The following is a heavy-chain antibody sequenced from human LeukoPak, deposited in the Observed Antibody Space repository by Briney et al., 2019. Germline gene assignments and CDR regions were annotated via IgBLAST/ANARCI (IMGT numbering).Heavy chain of an antibody. CDR1: GFNFDDFA. CDR2: VNWNSVNI. J-gene: IGHJ4*02. Sequence: PGGSLRLSCEGSGFNFDDFAMHWVRQVPGKGLEWVAGVNWNSVNIAYVDSVKGRFTISRDNAKRSLCLQMNSLRGDDTALYYCVKDTVPGWPGGIFDRWGQGIQVTVSS. D-gene: IGHD6-19*01. CDR3: VKDTVPGWPGGIFDR. V-gene: IGHV3-9*01.